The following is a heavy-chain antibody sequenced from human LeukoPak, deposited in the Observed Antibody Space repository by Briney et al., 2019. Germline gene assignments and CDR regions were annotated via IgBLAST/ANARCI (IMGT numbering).Heavy chain of an antibody. CDR3: ARDLSTNGVLHNWFDP. V-gene: IGHV4-39*07. CDR2: IYYSGST. J-gene: IGHJ5*02. Sequence: SETLSLTCTVSGGSISSSSYYWGWLRQPPGKGLEWIGSIYYSGSTYYNPSLKSRVTISVDTSKNQFSLKLSSVTAADTAVYYCARDLSTNGVLHNWFDPWGQGTLVTVSS. CDR1: GGSISSSSYY. D-gene: IGHD2-8*01.